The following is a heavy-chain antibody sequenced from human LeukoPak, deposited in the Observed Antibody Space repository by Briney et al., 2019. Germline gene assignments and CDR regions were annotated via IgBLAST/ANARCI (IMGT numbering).Heavy chain of an antibody. CDR2: INHSGST. CDR1: GGSFSGYY. CDR3: ARTPYYYDSSGLNWFDP. J-gene: IGHJ5*02. D-gene: IGHD3-22*01. V-gene: IGHV4-34*01. Sequence: PSETLSLTCAVYGGSFSGYYWSWIRQPPGKGLEWIGEINHSGSTNYNPSLKSRVTISVDTSKNQFYLTLSSVTAADTAVYYCARTPYYYDSSGLNWFDPWGQGTLVTVSS.